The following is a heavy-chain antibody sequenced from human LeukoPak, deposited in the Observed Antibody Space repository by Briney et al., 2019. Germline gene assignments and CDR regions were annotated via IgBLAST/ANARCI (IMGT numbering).Heavy chain of an antibody. CDR1: GYTFTSYG. CDR3: ATTVTTFAAGGYYYYMDV. Sequence: GASVKVSCKASGYTFTSYGISWVRQAPGQGLEWMGWISAYNGNTNCAQKLQGRVTMTTDTSTSTAYMELRSLRSDDTAVYYFATTVTTFAAGGYYYYMDVWGKGTTVTVSS. J-gene: IGHJ6*03. CDR2: ISAYNGNT. V-gene: IGHV1-18*01. D-gene: IGHD4-17*01.